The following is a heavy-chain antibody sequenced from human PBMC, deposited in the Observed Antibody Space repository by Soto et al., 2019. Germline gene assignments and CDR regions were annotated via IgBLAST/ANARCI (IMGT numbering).Heavy chain of an antibody. CDR3: ARGDYYDSSGPFSDAFDI. CDR2: IKQDGSEK. J-gene: IGHJ3*02. D-gene: IGHD3-22*01. CDR1: GFSFSSYW. Sequence: PGGSLRLSCVASGFSFSSYWMSWVRQAPGKGLEWVANIKQDGSEKWYVDAVKGRFTISRDNVKNSLYLQMNSLRAEDTAVYYCARGDYYDSSGPFSDAFDIWGQGTMVTVSS. V-gene: IGHV3-7*04.